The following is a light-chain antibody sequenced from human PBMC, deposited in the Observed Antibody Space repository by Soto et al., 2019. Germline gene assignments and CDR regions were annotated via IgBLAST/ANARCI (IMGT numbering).Light chain of an antibody. CDR2: EVS. CDR3: SSYAGTNNYV. V-gene: IGLV2-8*01. CDR1: SSDFTGYNY. Sequence: QSALAQPASASGSPGQSVTISCTGTSSDFTGYNYVSWYQQHPGKAPKLMIYEVSKRPSGVPDRFSGSKSGNTASLTVSGLQAEDEADYYCSSYAGTNNYVFGTGTKVTVL. J-gene: IGLJ1*01.